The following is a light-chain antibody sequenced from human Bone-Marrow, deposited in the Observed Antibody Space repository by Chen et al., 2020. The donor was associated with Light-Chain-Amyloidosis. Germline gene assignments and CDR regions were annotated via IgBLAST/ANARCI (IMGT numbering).Light chain of an antibody. CDR1: NIGRYS. V-gene: IGLV3-25*03. Sequence: SYVLTQPPSVSVAPGQTASITCGGNNIGRYSVHWYQQKPGQAPVLVIHRDTERPSGISERFSGSSSGTTATLTISGVQAEDEADYHCQSADSSGTYEVIFGGGTKLTVL. CDR2: RDT. CDR3: QSADSSGTYEVI. J-gene: IGLJ2*01.